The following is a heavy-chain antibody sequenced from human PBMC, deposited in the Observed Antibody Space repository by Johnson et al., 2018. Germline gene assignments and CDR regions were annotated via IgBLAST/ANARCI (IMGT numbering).Heavy chain of an antibody. D-gene: IGHD1-26*01. CDR2: INYFGDT. Sequence: QVQLQESGPGLVKPSETLSLTCTVSGASISNFYWTWIRQSPEKKLEYIAYINYFGDTKYNPSLKSRVTISLDQSKNQFSLKGGSVTAADTAIYKRARLIKANRPGLVYHYVDGWGKGTTVTVS. V-gene: IGHV4-59*01. J-gene: IGHJ6*03. CDR1: GASISNFY. CDR3: ARLIKANRPGLVYHYVDG.